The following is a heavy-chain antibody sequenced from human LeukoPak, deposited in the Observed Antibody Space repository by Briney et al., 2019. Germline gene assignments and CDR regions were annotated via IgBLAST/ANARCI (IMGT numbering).Heavy chain of an antibody. CDR2: IYSGGSK. J-gene: IGHJ4*02. CDR3: AREGQGSDY. V-gene: IGHV3-66*01. CDR1: GFTVSSNY. Sequence: PGRSLRLSCAASGFTVSSNYMSWVRHAPGKGLEWVSVIYSGGSKYYADYVKGRFTISRDNSKNTLYLQMNSLRAEDTAVYYCAREGQGSDYWGQGTLVTVSS.